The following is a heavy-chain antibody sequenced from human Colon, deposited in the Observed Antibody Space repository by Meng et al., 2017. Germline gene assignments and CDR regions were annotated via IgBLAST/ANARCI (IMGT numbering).Heavy chain of an antibody. Sequence: ASVKVSCKASGYTFTSYDINWVRQATGQGPEWMGWMNPNSGNTGYAQKFQGRVTMTRNTSISTAYMELSSLRSEDTAVYYCARGGWLPGGRYFDYWGQGTLVTVSS. J-gene: IGHJ4*02. D-gene: IGHD3-22*01. CDR3: ARGGWLPGGRYFDY. CDR2: MNPNSGNT. CDR1: GYTFTSYD. V-gene: IGHV1-8*01.